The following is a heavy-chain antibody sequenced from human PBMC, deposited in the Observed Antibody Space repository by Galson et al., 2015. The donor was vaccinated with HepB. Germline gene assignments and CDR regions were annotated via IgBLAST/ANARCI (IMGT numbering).Heavy chain of an antibody. J-gene: IGHJ4*02. Sequence: SETLSLTCAVYGGSFSGYYWSWIRQPPGKGLEWIGEINHSGSTNYNPSLKSRVTISVDTSKNQFSLKLSSVTAADTAVYYCARGADIVATARRGDFDYWGQGTLVTVSS. CDR1: GGSFSGYY. CDR3: ARGADIVATARRGDFDY. CDR2: INHSGST. V-gene: IGHV4-34*01. D-gene: IGHD5-12*01.